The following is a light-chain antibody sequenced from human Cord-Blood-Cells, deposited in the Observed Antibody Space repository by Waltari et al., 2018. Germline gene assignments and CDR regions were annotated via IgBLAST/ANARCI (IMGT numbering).Light chain of an antibody. CDR1: SSNIGAGYD. CDR2: GTS. Sequence: QSVLTQPPSVSGAPGQRVTISCTGSSSNIGAGYDVHWYQQLPGTAPKLLIYGTSKRPSGVPDRFSGAKSGTSASRAITGRQAEDEADYYCQSYDSSLSGSKVFGTGTKVTVL. V-gene: IGLV1-40*01. CDR3: QSYDSSLSGSKV. J-gene: IGLJ1*01.